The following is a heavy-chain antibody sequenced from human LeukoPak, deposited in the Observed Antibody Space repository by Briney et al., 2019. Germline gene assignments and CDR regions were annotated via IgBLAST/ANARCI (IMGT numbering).Heavy chain of an antibody. V-gene: IGHV4-38-2*02. CDR3: ARDEAPSGRYLGEFGY. CDR1: GYSISSGYY. Sequence: PSETLSLTCTVSGYSISSGYYWGWIRQPPGKGLEWIGSIYHSGSTYYNPSLKSRVTISVDTSKNQFSLKLSSVTAADTAVYYCARDEAPSGRYLGEFGYWGQGTLVTVSS. D-gene: IGHD1-26*01. CDR2: IYHSGST. J-gene: IGHJ4*02.